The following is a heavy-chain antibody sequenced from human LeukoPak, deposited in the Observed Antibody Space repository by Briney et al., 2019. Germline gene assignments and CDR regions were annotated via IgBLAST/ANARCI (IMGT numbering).Heavy chain of an antibody. CDR2: IKTDGSRT. V-gene: IGHV3-74*01. J-gene: IGHJ4*02. CDR3: ARAIGSSWGKVDY. CDR1: GFTFSNYW. D-gene: IGHD6-13*01. Sequence: SGGSLRLSCVASGFTFSNYWMHWVRQATGKGLVWVSRIKTDGSRTNYADSVKGRFTISRDNAKNTVYLEMSSLRSEDTAVYYCARAIGSSWGKVDYWGQGTLVTVSS.